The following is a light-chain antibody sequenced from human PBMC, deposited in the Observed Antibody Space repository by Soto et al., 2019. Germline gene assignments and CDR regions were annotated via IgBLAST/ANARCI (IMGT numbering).Light chain of an antibody. J-gene: IGKJ1*01. Sequence: EIQMTQSPSTLSASVGDRVTITCRASQSIDTWLAWHQQKPGQVPKLLISKASSLEGGVPSRFSGSGSGTEFTLTISSLQPDDSATYYCQQYNSYRAFGQGTKVDI. CDR2: KAS. CDR1: QSIDTW. V-gene: IGKV1-5*03. CDR3: QQYNSYRA.